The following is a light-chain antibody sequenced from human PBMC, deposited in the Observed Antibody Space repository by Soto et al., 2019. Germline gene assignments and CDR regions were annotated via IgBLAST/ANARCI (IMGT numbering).Light chain of an antibody. CDR3: SSYTGCSSSSV. V-gene: IGLV2-14*01. CDR2: DVI. CDR1: SRDLGDDEF. Sequence: SALTQPASVSGSHGQSITISCTGASRDLGDDEFVSGYQHHPGYAPRLIIDDVIIRPSGVSDRFSASKSGNTASLTISGLQAEDECASYCSSYTGCSSSSVFGPGTKLTVL. J-gene: IGLJ1*01.